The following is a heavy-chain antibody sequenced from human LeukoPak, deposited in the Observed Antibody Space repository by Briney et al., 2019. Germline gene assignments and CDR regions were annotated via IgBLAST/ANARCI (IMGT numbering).Heavy chain of an antibody. Sequence: GGSLRLSCAASGFTFSSYAMSWARQAPGKGLEWVSAISGSGGSTYYADSVKGRFTISRDNSKNTLYLQMNSLRAEDMALYYCAKDLLRDYYDSSGRFDYWGQGTLVTVSS. D-gene: IGHD3-22*01. CDR2: ISGSGGST. V-gene: IGHV3-23*01. CDR3: AKDLLRDYYDSSGRFDY. CDR1: GFTFSSYA. J-gene: IGHJ4*02.